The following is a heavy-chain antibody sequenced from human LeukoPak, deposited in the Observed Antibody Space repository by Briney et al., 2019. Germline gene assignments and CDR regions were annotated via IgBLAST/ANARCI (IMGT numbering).Heavy chain of an antibody. CDR3: ARGRGGTRVPFDY. V-gene: IGHV3-53*04. CDR1: GFTVSRNY. J-gene: IGHJ4*02. D-gene: IGHD1-1*01. Sequence: PGGSLRLSCAASGFTVSRNYMSWVRQAPGKGLEWVSVIYSGGSTYYADSVKGRFTISRHNSKNTLYLQMNSLRAEDTAVYYCARGRGGTRVPFDYWGQGTLVTVSS. CDR2: IYSGGST.